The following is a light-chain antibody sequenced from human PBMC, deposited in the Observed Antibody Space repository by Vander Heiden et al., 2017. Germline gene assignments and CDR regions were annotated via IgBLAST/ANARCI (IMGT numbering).Light chain of an antibody. V-gene: IGLV1-40*01. CDR2: ENN. CDR3: QSYDSGLHGYV. Sequence: QSVLTQPPSVSGAPRQRVTPACTATTSNFGAGYDVHWYQQLPGTVPKLLIYENNSRASGVPARFSGSKSGTSASLASTGLQAEDEAYYYCQSYDSGLHGYVFGTGTQVIVL. CDR1: TSNFGAGYD. J-gene: IGLJ1*01.